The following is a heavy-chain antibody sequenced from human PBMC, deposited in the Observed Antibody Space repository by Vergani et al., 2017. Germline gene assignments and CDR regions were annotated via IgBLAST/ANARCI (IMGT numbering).Heavy chain of an antibody. J-gene: IGHJ5*02. CDR2: IKSKTDGGTT. V-gene: IGHV3-15*01. D-gene: IGHD2-15*01. CDR3: TTVAAHHPLGYCSGGSCYSSSSWWFDP. CDR1: GFTFSNAW. Sequence: EVQLVESGGGLVQPGGSLRLSCAASGFTFSNAWMSWVRQAPGKGLEWVGRIKSKTDGGTTDYAAPVKGRFTISRDDSKNTLYLQMNSLKTEDTAVYYCTTVAAHHPLGYCSGGSCYSSSSWWFDPWGQGTLVTVSS.